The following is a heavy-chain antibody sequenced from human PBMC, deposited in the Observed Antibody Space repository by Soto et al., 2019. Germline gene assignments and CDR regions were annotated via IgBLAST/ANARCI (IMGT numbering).Heavy chain of an antibody. CDR1: GYSFCRYG. Sequence: GASVKVSSKASGYSFCRYGITWGRQAPGQRLEWLGWISPYNDDPKYAQRLQGRVTMTTDTSTRTAYMDIRGLRSDDTAIYYCARGGYYDSSGARNYHYYGMDVWGQGTTVTVSS. J-gene: IGHJ6*02. D-gene: IGHD3-22*01. V-gene: IGHV1-18*01. CDR3: ARGGYYDSSGARNYHYYGMDV. CDR2: ISPYNDDP.